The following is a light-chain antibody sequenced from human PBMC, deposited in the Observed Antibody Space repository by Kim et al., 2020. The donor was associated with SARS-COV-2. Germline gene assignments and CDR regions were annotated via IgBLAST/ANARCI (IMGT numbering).Light chain of an antibody. CDR2: DAS. CDR3: QHYYNFPYT. V-gene: IGKV1-33*01. CDR1: QDISNY. Sequence: DIQMTQSPSSLSASVGDRVTITCQASQDISNYLNWYQQKSGEGPKLLIYDASSLETGVPSKFSGRGSGTHFTFTINSLEPEDTATYFCQHYYNFPYTFGQGTKLEI. J-gene: IGKJ2*01.